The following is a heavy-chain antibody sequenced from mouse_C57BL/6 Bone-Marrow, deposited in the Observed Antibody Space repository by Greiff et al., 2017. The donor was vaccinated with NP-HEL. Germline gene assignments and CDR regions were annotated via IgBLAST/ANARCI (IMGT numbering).Heavy chain of an antibody. J-gene: IGHJ4*01. V-gene: IGHV5-12*01. CDR1: GFTFSDYY. D-gene: IGHD1-1*01. CDR2: ISNGGGST. Sequence: EVKLVESGGGLVQPGGSLKLSCAASGFTFSDYYMYWVRQTPEKRLEWVAYISNGGGSTYYPDTVKGRFTISRDNAKNTLYLQRSRLKSEDTAMYYCARHSDYYGSGGAMDYWGQGTSVTVSS. CDR3: ARHSDYYGSGGAMDY.